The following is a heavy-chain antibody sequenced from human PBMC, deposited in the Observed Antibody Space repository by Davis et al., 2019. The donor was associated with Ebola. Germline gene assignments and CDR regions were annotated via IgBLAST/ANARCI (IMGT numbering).Heavy chain of an antibody. D-gene: IGHD5-12*01. CDR2: INPNSGGT. CDR1: GYTFTGYY. V-gene: IGHV1-2*04. Sequence: ASVKVSCKASGYTFTGYYMHWVRQAPGQGLEWMGWINPNSGGTNYAQKFQGWVTMTRDTSISTAYMELSRLRSDDTAVYYCARGPGGVATITKFYYYGMDVWGQGTTVTVSS. J-gene: IGHJ6*02. CDR3: ARGPGGVATITKFYYYGMDV.